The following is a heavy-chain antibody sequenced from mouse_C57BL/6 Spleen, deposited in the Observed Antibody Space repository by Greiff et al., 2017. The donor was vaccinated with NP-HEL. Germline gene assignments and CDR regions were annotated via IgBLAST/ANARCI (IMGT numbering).Heavy chain of an antibody. Sequence: VQLQQPGAELVRPGTSVKLSCKASGCTFTSYWMHWVKQRPGQGLEWIGVIDPSDSYTNYNQKFKGKATLTVDTSSSTAYMQLSSLTSEDSAVYYCARDGYDYYAMDYWGQGTSVTVSS. J-gene: IGHJ4*01. D-gene: IGHD2-10*02. V-gene: IGHV1-59*01. CDR3: ARDGYDYYAMDY. CDR1: GCTFTSYW. CDR2: IDPSDSYT.